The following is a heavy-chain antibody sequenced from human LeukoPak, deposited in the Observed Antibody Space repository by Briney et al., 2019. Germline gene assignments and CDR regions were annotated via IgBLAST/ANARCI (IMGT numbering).Heavy chain of an antibody. CDR3: ARERNSYGYFDY. J-gene: IGHJ4*02. V-gene: IGHV4-59*01. CDR1: GDSIGSYY. D-gene: IGHD5-18*01. CDR2: VYYTGCT. Sequence: SETLSLTCTVSGDSIGSYYWSWIRQPPGRGLEWIGYVYYTGCTNYNPSLKSRVTISVDTSKSQFSLKLRSVTAADTAVYYCARERNSYGYFDYWGQGTLVTVSS.